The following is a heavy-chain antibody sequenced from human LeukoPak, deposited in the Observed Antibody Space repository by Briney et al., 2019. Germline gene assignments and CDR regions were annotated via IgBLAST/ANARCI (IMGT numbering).Heavy chain of an antibody. CDR2: ISYDGRNK. CDR1: GFTFRSYD. Sequence: GGSLRLSCGASGFTFRSYDMHWVRQAPGKGREGVAVISYDGRNKYYADSVKGRFTISRDNYKNTLYLQMTSLRAEDTAVYYCASQSLHYYYYYGMDVWGQGTTVTVSS. J-gene: IGHJ6*02. CDR3: ASQSLHYYYYYGMDV. V-gene: IGHV3-30*04.